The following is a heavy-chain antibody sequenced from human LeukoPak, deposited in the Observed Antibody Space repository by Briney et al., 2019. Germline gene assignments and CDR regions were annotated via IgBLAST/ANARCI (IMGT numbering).Heavy chain of an antibody. Sequence: ASVKVSCKASGGTFSSYAISWVRQAPGQGLEWMGWINPNSGGTNYAQKFQGRVTMTRDTSISTAYMELSRLRSDDTAVYYCARPRTGQWLEDYFDYWGQGTLVTVSS. D-gene: IGHD6-19*01. J-gene: IGHJ4*02. CDR2: INPNSGGT. CDR1: GGTFSSYA. CDR3: ARPRTGQWLEDYFDY. V-gene: IGHV1-2*02.